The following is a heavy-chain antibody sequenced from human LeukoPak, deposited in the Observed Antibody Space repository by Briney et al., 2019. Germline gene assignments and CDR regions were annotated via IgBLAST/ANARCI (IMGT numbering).Heavy chain of an antibody. Sequence: PGGSLRLSCAASGFTLRTYWMTWVRKAPGKGLEWVANINGDGSEKYYVDSVKGRFTISRDNAKNSLYLQMNSLRGEDTAVYYCVRFPTGFDYWGQGTLVTVSS. CDR2: INGDGSEK. D-gene: IGHD4-17*01. V-gene: IGHV3-7*05. CDR1: GFTLRTYW. CDR3: VRFPTGFDY. J-gene: IGHJ4*02.